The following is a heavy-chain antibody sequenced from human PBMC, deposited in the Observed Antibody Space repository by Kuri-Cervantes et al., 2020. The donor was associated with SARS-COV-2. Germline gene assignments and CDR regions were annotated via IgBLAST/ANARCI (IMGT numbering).Heavy chain of an antibody. D-gene: IGHD4-17*01. CDR1: GGTFSSYA. CDR2: IIPILGIA. V-gene: IGHV1-69*10. J-gene: IGHJ4*02. CDR3: ATLLTTVTTEVY. Sequence: SVHVSCKASGGTFSSYAISWVRQAPGQGLEWMGGIIPILGIANYAQKFQGRVTITADKSTSTAYMELSSLRSEDTAVYYCATLLTTVTTEVYWGQGTLVTVSS.